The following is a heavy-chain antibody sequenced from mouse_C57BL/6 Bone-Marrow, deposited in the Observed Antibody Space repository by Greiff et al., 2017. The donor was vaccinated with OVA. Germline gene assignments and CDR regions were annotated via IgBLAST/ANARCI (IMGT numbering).Heavy chain of an antibody. CDR2: INPNNGGT. V-gene: IGHV1-26*01. Sequence: EVQLQQSGPELVKPGASVKISCKASGYTFTDYYMNWVKQSHGKSLEWIGDINPNNGGTSYNQKFKGKATLTVDKSSSTAYMELRSLTSEDSAVYYCARELAGFDYWGQGTTLTVSS. CDR3: ARELAGFDY. D-gene: IGHD1-1*01. J-gene: IGHJ2*01. CDR1: GYTFTDYY.